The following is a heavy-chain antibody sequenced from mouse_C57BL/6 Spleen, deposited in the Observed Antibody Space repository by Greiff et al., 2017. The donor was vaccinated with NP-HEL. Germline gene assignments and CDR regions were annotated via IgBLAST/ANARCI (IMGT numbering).Heavy chain of an antibody. D-gene: IGHD1-1*01. J-gene: IGHJ2*01. V-gene: IGHV1-53*01. CDR2: INPSNGGT. CDR3: AKSPYGSSYYVDY. Sequence: VQGVESGTELVKPGASVKLSCKASGYTFTSYWMHWVKQRPGQGLEWIGNINPSNGGTNYNEKFKSKATLTVDKSSSTAYMQLSSLTSEDSAVYYCAKSPYGSSYYVDYWGQCTTLTVSS. CDR1: GYTFTSYW.